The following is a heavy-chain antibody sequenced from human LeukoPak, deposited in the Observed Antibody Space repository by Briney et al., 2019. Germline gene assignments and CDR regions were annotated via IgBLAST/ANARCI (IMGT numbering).Heavy chain of an antibody. V-gene: IGHV3-23*01. J-gene: IGHJ4*02. D-gene: IGHD6-13*01. CDR3: ARDHRSSTWPFDY. Sequence: GGSLRLSCAASGFTFSSSAMSWVRQAPGKGLDWVASISGNGISTYYADSVKGRFTISRGNSQNTLYLQMNSLSAEDTAVYYCARDHRSSTWPFDYWGQGTLVTVSS. CDR2: ISGNGIST. CDR1: GFTFSSSA.